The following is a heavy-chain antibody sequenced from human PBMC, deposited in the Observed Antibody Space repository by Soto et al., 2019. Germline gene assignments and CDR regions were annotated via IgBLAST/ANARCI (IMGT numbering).Heavy chain of an antibody. Sequence: GGSLRLSCAASGFSFSSYSITWVRQAPGRGLEWVSYINSGISATYYADSVEGRFTISRDNAKNSLYLQMTSLRDEDTAVYYCPKVYWHDRSAIFDHWGQGTPVTLSS. V-gene: IGHV3-48*02. CDR3: PKVYWHDRSAIFDH. CDR2: INSGISAT. CDR1: GFSFSSYS. D-gene: IGHD3-22*01. J-gene: IGHJ4*02.